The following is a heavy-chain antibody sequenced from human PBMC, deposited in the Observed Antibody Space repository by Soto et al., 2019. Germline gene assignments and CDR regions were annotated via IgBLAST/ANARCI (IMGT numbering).Heavy chain of an antibody. J-gene: IGHJ6*02. CDR1: GFTFSGPW. V-gene: IGHV3-7*01. CDR2: IRQDGSEK. Sequence: EVQLVESGGGLVQPGDSLRLSCAASGFTFSGPWMSWVRQAPGKGLEWVAKIRQDGSEKYYVDSVSGRFTISRDNAKSSLYLQMNSLRADDTAVYYCARDGYSYALDVWGQGTTVTVSS. CDR3: ARDGYSYALDV.